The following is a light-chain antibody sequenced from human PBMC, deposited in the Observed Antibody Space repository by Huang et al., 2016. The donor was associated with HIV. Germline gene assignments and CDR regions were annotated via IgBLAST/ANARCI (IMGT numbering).Light chain of an antibody. J-gene: IGKJ4*01. CDR1: HEISDY. Sequence: DIQMTQSPSSLSAPIGDRVTITCQANHEISDYLNWYQQKSGKSPKLLTHDASDLETGVPSRFSGSGSGTEFTVTSRGLQPEVIATYYYQQYDSLPITFGGGSKVEIK. V-gene: IGKV1-33*01. CDR3: QQYDSLPIT. CDR2: DAS.